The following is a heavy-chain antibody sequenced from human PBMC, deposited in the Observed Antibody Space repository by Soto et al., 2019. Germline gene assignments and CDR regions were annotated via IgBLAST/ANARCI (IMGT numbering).Heavy chain of an antibody. CDR1: GYTFTRYY. V-gene: IGHV1-2*02. Sequence: GASVKVSCKTSGYTFTRYYIHWVRQAPGQGLERMGWINPNSGDTKYAQRFQGRVTMTKDTSITTAYMELTRLRSDDTAVYFCARQLAYCGGDCYTEPVDYWGQGTLVTVSS. CDR3: ARQLAYCGGDCYTEPVDY. J-gene: IGHJ4*02. D-gene: IGHD2-21*02. CDR2: INPNSGDT.